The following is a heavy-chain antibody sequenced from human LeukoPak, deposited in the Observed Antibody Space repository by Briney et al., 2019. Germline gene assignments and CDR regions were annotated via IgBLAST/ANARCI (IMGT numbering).Heavy chain of an antibody. D-gene: IGHD3-16*01. J-gene: IGHJ4*02. Sequence: SGGSLRLSCATSGFTFSSHWMSWVRQAPGKGLEWVANIKQDGSEKHYVDSVKGRFTISRDNAKNSVYVQMNSLRVEDTAVYYCARDQGGVGYWGQGTLVTVSS. V-gene: IGHV3-7*01. CDR1: GFTFSSHW. CDR3: ARDQGGVGY. CDR2: IKQDGSEK.